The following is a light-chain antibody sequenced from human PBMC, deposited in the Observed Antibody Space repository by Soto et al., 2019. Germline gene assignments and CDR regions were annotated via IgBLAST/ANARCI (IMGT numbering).Light chain of an antibody. J-gene: IGKJ1*01. CDR3: QQYGSSPRT. CDR2: GAS. Sequence: EIVLTQSPGTLSLSPGERATLSCRASQSVSNNFLAWYRQKPGQAPRLLIYGASFSDTGIPDRFSGSGSGTDFTLTISRLEPEDFAVYYCQQYGSSPRTFGQGTKVELK. V-gene: IGKV3-20*01. CDR1: QSVSNNF.